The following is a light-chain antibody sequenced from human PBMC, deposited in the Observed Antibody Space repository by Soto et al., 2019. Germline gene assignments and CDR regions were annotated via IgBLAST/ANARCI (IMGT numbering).Light chain of an antibody. CDR3: SSYTSSSIDYV. J-gene: IGLJ1*01. V-gene: IGLV2-14*01. CDR1: SSDVGGYNY. CDR2: EVS. Sequence: QSALTQPASVSGSPGQSITISCTGTSSDVGGYNYVSWYQQHPGKAPKLMIYEVSNRPSGVSNRFSGSKSANTASLTISGLQAADEADYYCSSYTSSSIDYVFGTGTKVTVL.